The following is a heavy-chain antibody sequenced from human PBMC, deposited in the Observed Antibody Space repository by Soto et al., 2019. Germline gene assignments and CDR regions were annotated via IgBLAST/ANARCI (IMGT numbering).Heavy chain of an antibody. D-gene: IGHD1-7*01. J-gene: IGHJ1*01. CDR1: GAYVSDFS. CDR3: ARESGENWTYEAH. CDR2: ITVNGIT. Sequence: SETLSLTCTVSGAYVSDFSWSWIRQPAGKGLEWIGRITVNGITQYTPSFRSRVTMSMDTSRNQFSLNLQSATAADTALYYCARESGENWTYEAHWGQGTLVTVSS. V-gene: IGHV4-4*07.